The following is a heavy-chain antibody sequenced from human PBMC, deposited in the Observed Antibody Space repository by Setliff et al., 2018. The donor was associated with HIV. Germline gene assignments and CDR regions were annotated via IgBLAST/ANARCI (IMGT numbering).Heavy chain of an antibody. J-gene: IGHJ6*03. CDR2: INAGNGNT. CDR1: GYTFTTYA. V-gene: IGHV1-3*01. Sequence: ASVKVFCKASGYTFTTYAMHWVRQAPGQRLEWMGWINAGNGNTKYSQKFQGRVTITRDTSASTAYMDLSGLRSEDTAVYYCARDNGYYYMDVWGKGTTVTVSS. CDR3: ARDNGYYYMDV.